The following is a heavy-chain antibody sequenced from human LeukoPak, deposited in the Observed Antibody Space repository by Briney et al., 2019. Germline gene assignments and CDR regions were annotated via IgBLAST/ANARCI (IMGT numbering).Heavy chain of an antibody. D-gene: IGHD4-23*01. V-gene: IGHV1-8*01. CDR3: ARGPNKSDGGNSGSAWFDP. Sequence: GASVKVSCKASGYTFTTYDINWGRQATGQGLEWMGWMNPNSGSTGYAQKFQGRGTMTRNTSISTAYMELRSLRSEDTAVYYCARGPNKSDGGNSGSAWFDPWGQGTLVTVSS. J-gene: IGHJ5*02. CDR2: MNPNSGST. CDR1: GYTFTTYD.